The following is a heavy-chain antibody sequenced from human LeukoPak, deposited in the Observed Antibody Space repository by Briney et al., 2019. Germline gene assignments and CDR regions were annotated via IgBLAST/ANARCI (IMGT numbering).Heavy chain of an antibody. J-gene: IGHJ6*02. V-gene: IGHV4-59*01. CDR3: ARDRNYYGPPYYYGMDV. Sequence: SETLSLTCTVSGGPIDSFYWSWIRQPPGKGLEWIGYIYYSGSTNYNPSLKSRVTISVDTSKNQFSLKLSSVTAADTAVYYCARDRNYYGPPYYYGMDVWGQGTTVTVSS. D-gene: IGHD3-22*01. CDR2: IYYSGST. CDR1: GGPIDSFY.